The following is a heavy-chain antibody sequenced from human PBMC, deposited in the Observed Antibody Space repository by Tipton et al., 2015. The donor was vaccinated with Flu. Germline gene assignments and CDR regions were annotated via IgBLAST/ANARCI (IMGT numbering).Heavy chain of an antibody. CDR1: GYSISSRYY. V-gene: IGHV4-38-2*02. CDR2: VYHGGTT. D-gene: IGHD3-10*01. Sequence: GLVKPSETLSLTCTVSGYSISSRYYWGWIRQPPGKGLEWIGCVYHGGTTYYNPSLKGRVALSLDTFNNQFSLKLTSVTAADTAVYFCATTTYYYGSGAHEYWGQGALVAVSS. J-gene: IGHJ4*02. CDR3: ATTTYYYGSGAHEY.